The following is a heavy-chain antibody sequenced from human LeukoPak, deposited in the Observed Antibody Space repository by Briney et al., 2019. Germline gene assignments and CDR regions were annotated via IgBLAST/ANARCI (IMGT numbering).Heavy chain of an antibody. CDR2: ISWNRDSI. D-gene: IGHD2-2*01. CDR1: GFTFDDYA. V-gene: IGHV3-9*01. J-gene: IGHJ5*02. CDR3: AKEGVIGTCSSTSCHYNWFDP. Sequence: RTGGSLRLSCAASGFTFDDYAMHWVRQAPGKGREWVSGISWNRDSIGYADSVKGRFTISRDNAKNSLYLQMNSLRAEDTALYYCAKEGVIGTCSSTSCHYNWFDPWGQGTLVTVSS.